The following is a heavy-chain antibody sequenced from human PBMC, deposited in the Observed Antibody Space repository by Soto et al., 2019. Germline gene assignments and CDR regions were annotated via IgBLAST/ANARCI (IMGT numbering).Heavy chain of an antibody. D-gene: IGHD3-9*01. CDR3: ARGSGYRSGGAFDI. CDR1: GGSVSSGSYY. V-gene: IGHV4-30-2*01. Sequence: PSETLSLTCTVSGGSVSSGSYYWSWIRQPPGKGLEWIGYTYHSGSTSYRPSLKSRVAISVDRSKNQFSMKLSSVTAADTAVYYCARGSGYRSGGAFDIWGQGTLVTVSS. J-gene: IGHJ3*02. CDR2: TYHSGST.